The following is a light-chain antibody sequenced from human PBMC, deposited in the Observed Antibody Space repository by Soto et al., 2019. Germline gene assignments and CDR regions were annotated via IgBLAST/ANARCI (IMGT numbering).Light chain of an antibody. V-gene: IGLV2-23*02. J-gene: IGLJ3*02. CDR3: CSSVGGPNWV. CDR1: SSDVGSYNR. Sequence: QSALTQPASVSGSPGQSITISCTGISSDVGSYNRVSWYQQYPGKAPTLMIYEVTKRPSGVSNRFSGSKSGNTASLAISGLQAEDEADYYCCSSVGGPNWVFGGGTQLTVL. CDR2: EVT.